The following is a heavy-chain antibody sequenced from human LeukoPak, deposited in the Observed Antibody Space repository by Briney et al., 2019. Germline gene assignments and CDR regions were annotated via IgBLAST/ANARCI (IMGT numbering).Heavy chain of an antibody. Sequence: SVTVSCKASGGTISSYAISWVRQAPGQGLEWMGGIIPIFGTANYAQKFQGRVTITADESTSTAYMELSSLRSEDTAVYYCAREGVVDKGFDYWGQGTLVTVSS. CDR2: IIPIFGTA. V-gene: IGHV1-69*13. D-gene: IGHD3-22*01. J-gene: IGHJ4*02. CDR3: AREGVVDKGFDY. CDR1: GGTISSYA.